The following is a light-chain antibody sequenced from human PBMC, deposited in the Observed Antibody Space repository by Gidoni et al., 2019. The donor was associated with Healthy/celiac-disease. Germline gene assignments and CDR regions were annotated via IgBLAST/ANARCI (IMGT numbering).Light chain of an antibody. J-gene: IGKJ1*01. Sequence: DIQMTQSPSTLSASVGDRVTITCRASQSISSWLAWYQQKPGKAHKLLIYDASSLESGVPSRFSGSGSGTEFTLTISSLQPDDFATYYCQQYNSHSWTFGQGTKVEIK. CDR1: QSISSW. CDR2: DAS. V-gene: IGKV1-5*01. CDR3: QQYNSHSWT.